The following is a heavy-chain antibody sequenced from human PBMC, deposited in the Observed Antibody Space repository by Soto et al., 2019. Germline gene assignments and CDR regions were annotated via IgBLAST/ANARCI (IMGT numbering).Heavy chain of an antibody. CDR3: TTDLIVVPTTSLTDY. CDR1: GFTFSNAW. Sequence: PGGSLRLSCAASGFTFSNAWMSWVRQAPGKGLEWVGRIKSKTDGGTKDYAAPGEVRFTIPRDDSKDTMYLQMNSLKTEDTAFYYCTTDLIVVPTTSLTDYWGQGTLVTVSS. D-gene: IGHD1-26*01. J-gene: IGHJ4*02. CDR2: IKSKTDGGTK. V-gene: IGHV3-15*01.